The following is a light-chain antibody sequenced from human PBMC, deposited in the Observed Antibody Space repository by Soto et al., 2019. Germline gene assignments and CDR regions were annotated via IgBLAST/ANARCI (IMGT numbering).Light chain of an antibody. J-gene: IGLJ1*01. CDR1: SSDVGEHNY. Sequence: QSALTQPPSASGSPGQSVTISCTGTSSDVGEHNYVSWYQHHPGKAPKLVIYEVSQRPSGVPDRFSGSKSGNTASLTVSGLQADDEADYSCSSYAGSNSYVFGTGTKVTVL. V-gene: IGLV2-8*01. CDR2: EVS. CDR3: SSYAGSNSYV.